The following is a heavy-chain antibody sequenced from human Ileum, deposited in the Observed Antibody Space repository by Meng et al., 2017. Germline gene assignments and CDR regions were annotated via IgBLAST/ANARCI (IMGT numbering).Heavy chain of an antibody. D-gene: IGHD2-15*01. J-gene: IGHJ6*02. CDR3: ARDGDRGFCSGGSCHAYGMDV. CDR1: GFTFSDSW. Sequence: GGSLRLSCAASGFTFSDSWMSWVRQAPGQGLEWVAIIKEDGSEKYYLDSVKGRFTISRDNAKSSLDLQMDSLTAEDTAVYYCARDGDRGFCSGGSCHAYGMDVWGQGTTVTVSS. CDR2: IKEDGSEK. V-gene: IGHV3-7*01.